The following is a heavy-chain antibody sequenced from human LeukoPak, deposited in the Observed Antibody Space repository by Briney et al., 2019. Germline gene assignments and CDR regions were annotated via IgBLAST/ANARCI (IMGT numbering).Heavy chain of an antibody. V-gene: IGHV3-73*01. CDR2: IRREANTYAT. D-gene: IGHD3-9*01. CDR3: AREFDYGTLPGPY. Sequence: PGGSLRLSCAASGFTFSGSAMHWVRQASGKGLEWVGHIRREANTYATTIAASLKGRFTISRDDSKNTAYLQMNSLRTEDTAVYYCAREFDYGTLPGPYWGPGTLVIVSS. J-gene: IGHJ4*02. CDR1: GFTFSGSA.